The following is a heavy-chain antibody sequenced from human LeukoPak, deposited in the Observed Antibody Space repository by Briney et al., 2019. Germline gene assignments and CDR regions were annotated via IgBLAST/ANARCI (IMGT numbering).Heavy chain of an antibody. Sequence: PGRSLRLSCAASGFTFSSYGMHWVRQAPGKGLEWVAVISYDGSNKYYADSVKGRFTISRDNSKNTLYLQMNSLRADDTAVYYCAREVGGGATNYFDYWGQGTLVTVSS. V-gene: IGHV3-30*03. CDR3: AREVGGGATNYFDY. D-gene: IGHD1-26*01. CDR1: GFTFSSYG. CDR2: ISYDGSNK. J-gene: IGHJ4*02.